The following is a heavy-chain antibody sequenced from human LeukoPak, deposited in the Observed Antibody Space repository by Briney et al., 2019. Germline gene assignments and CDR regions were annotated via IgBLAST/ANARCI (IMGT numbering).Heavy chain of an antibody. J-gene: IGHJ4*02. CDR3: ARLTVGGRVTYDY. D-gene: IGHD2-15*01. CDR2: ISYDGSNK. CDR1: GFTFSSYG. V-gene: IGHV3-30*03. Sequence: GRSLRLSCAASGFTFSSYGMHWVRQAPGKGLEWVAVISYDGSNKYYADSVKGRFTISRDNSKNTLYLQMNSLRAEDTVVYYCARLTVGGRVTYDYWGQGTLVTVSS.